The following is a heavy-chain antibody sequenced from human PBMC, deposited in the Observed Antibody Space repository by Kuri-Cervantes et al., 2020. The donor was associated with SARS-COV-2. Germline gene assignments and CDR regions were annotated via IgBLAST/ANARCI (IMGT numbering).Heavy chain of an antibody. D-gene: IGHD3-10*01. V-gene: IGHV4-30-2*01. CDR3: ASGSFGSNDF. Sequence: LRLSCAVSGGSFSGSYSWSWIRQPPGKGLEWIGYIYHSGSTYYNPSLKSRVTISGDKSKNQFSLRLTSVTAADTAVYYCASGSFGSNDFWGQGTMVTVSS. CDR1: GGSFSGSYS. J-gene: IGHJ4*02. CDR2: IYHSGST.